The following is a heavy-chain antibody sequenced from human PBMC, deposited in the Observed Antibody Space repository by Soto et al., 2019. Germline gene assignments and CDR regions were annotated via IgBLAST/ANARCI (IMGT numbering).Heavy chain of an antibody. V-gene: IGHV1-69*13. CDR2: IIPLFGTT. CDR3: ARAHGSSWYNWFDP. Sequence: SVKVSCKAYGGTFSSYGISWVRQAPGQGLEWMGGIIPLFGTTNFAHKFKGRVTITADESTSTVYMELSSLRFEDTAIYYCARAHGSSWYNWFDPWGQGTLVTVSS. CDR1: GGTFSSYG. J-gene: IGHJ5*02. D-gene: IGHD6-19*01.